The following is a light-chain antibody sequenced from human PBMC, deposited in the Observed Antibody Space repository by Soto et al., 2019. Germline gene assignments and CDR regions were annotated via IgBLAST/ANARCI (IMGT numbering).Light chain of an antibody. Sequence: DIQLTQSPLSLSASVGDRVTITCQASQGVGKFLNWFQQKSGEAPKLLIYDASHLESGVPVRSSGSGSGAAFTLTISSLQPEDFATYYCQQYDSPPPTFGGGTKVDMK. CDR3: QQYDSPPPT. CDR1: QGVGKF. J-gene: IGKJ4*01. V-gene: IGKV1-33*01. CDR2: DAS.